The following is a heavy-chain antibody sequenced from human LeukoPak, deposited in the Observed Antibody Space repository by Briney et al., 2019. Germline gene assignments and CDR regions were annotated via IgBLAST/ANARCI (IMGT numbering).Heavy chain of an antibody. D-gene: IGHD3-10*01. CDR3: TRGGSMVRGVL. J-gene: IGHJ4*02. V-gene: IGHV3-53*01. Sequence: GGSLRLSCAASGFIVSSDFMNWVRQAPGKGLEWVSAMNSGGSTFYADSVKGRFIISRDKSRNMLYFQMNSLRVDDTAVYYCTRGGSMVRGVLWGQGTLVTVSS. CDR1: GFIVSSDF. CDR2: MNSGGST.